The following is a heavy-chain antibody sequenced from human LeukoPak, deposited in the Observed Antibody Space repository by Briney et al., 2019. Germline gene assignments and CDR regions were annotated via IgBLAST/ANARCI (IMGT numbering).Heavy chain of an antibody. CDR2: ISWNSGSI. J-gene: IGHJ4*02. CDR1: GFTFDDYA. CDR3: AKDEYYGSGSSYFDY. D-gene: IGHD3-10*01. Sequence: PGRSLRLSCAASGFTFDDYAMHWVRQAPGKGLEGGSGISWNSGSIGYADSVKGRFTISRDNAKNSLYLQMNSLRAEDMALYYCAKDEYYGSGSSYFDYWGQGTLVTVSS. V-gene: IGHV3-9*03.